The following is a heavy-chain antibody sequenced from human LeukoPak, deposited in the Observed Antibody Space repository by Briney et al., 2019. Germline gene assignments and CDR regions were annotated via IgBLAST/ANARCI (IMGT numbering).Heavy chain of an antibody. Sequence: GGSLRPSCATSGFTFSIYTMNWVRQAPGKGLEWVSCISSGGTYIYNADSVKGRFTISRDNAKNSLYLQVNNLRAEDTAVYYCAREEDSSTIRSSHGMDVWGQGTTVTVSS. V-gene: IGHV3-21*01. CDR2: ISSGGTYI. CDR3: AREEDSSTIRSSHGMDV. J-gene: IGHJ6*02. CDR1: GFTFSIYT. D-gene: IGHD6-6*01.